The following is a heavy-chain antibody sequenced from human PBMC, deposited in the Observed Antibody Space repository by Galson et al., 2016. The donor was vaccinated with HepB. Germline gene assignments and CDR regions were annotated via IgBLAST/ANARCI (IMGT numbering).Heavy chain of an antibody. D-gene: IGHD5-18*01. CDR2: INYDRSEK. V-gene: IGHV3-7*03. CDR3: ARSRRQRDSYGFAY. Sequence: SLRLSCAASGNTFSTYGMNWVRLAPGKGLQWVATINYDRSEKYYVDSVKGRFSISRAEATNTVYLEMSSLRAEDTAVYFCARSRRQRDSYGFAYWGQGTQVAVSS. J-gene: IGHJ4*02. CDR1: GNTFSTYG.